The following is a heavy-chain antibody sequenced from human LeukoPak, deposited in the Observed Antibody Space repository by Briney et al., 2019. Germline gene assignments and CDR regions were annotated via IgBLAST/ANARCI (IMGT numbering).Heavy chain of an antibody. CDR2: IRWNSGSI. CDR1: GFTFDDYA. J-gene: IGHJ4*02. V-gene: IGHV3-9*01. CDR3: AKGIDPIQGYFDY. Sequence: PGRSLRLSCAASGFTFDDYAMHWVRHAPGKGLGWVSGIRWNSGSIGYADSVKGRFTISRDNAKNSLYLKTNSLGAEDTALYYCAKGIDPIQGYFDYWGQGTLVTVSS.